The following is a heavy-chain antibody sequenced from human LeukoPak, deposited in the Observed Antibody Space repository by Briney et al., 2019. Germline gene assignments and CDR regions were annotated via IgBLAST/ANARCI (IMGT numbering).Heavy chain of an antibody. V-gene: IGHV1-2*06. D-gene: IGHD6-19*01. CDR2: INPNGGGT. J-gene: IGHJ4*02. CDR1: GYTFTGYY. CDR3: ASLSGIAVAAHDY. Sequence: ASVKVSCKASGYTFTGYYMHWVRQAPGQGLEWMGRINPNGGGTNYGQKFQGRVTMTRDTSISTAYMELSRLRSDDTAVYYCASLSGIAVAAHDYWGQGTLVTVSS.